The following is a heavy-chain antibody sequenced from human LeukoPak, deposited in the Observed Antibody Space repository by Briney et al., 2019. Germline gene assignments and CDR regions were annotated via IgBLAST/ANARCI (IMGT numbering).Heavy chain of an antibody. J-gene: IGHJ5*02. D-gene: IGHD6-25*01. V-gene: IGHV3-30*04. Sequence: PGKSLRLSCAASGFTFSAYAIHWVRQAPGKGLEWVAVISHDGRKTYYGDSVKGRFTISRDNSENNLGLQMDSVRLEDTAMYYCGRDQSSSGYQWVDRCGQGTLVTVSS. CDR3: GRDQSSSGYQWVDR. CDR2: ISHDGRKT. CDR1: GFTFSAYA.